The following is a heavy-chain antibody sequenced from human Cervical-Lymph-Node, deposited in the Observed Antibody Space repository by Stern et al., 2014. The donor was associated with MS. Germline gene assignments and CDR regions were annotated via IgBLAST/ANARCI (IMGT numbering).Heavy chain of an antibody. CDR3: AKDKPAAWGYFDY. CDR2: IYIGGNT. D-gene: IGHD1-26*01. CDR1: GFTASSNY. J-gene: IGHJ4*02. V-gene: IGHV3-66*02. Sequence: EVQLLESGGGLVQPGGSLRLSCAVSGFTASSNYMGWVRQTPGKGLEWVSVIYIGGNTYYTDAVTGRFTISRDSSKNTLYLQMDSLRAEDTAVYYCAKDKPAAWGYFDYWGQGALVTVSS.